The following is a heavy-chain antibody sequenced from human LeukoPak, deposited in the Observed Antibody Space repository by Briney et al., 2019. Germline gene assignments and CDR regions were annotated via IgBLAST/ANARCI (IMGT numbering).Heavy chain of an antibody. CDR2: INPSGGST. CDR3: ARHKEVGDYYYFDY. J-gene: IGHJ4*02. V-gene: IGHV1-46*01. Sequence: GASVKVSCKASGYIFTSCYMHWVRHAPGQGLEWMGIINPSGGSTSYTQKFQGRVTMTRDTSTTTVYMELSSLRSQDTAVYYCARHKEVGDYYYFDYWCQGTQVTVSS. D-gene: IGHD2/OR15-2a*01. CDR1: GYIFTSCY.